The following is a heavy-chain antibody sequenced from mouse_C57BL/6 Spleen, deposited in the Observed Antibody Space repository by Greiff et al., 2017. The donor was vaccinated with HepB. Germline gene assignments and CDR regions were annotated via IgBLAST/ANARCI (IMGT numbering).Heavy chain of an antibody. CDR1: GYTFTSYW. D-gene: IGHD2-1*01. CDR3: AFRNDAMDY. J-gene: IGHJ4*01. V-gene: IGHV1-69*01. Sequence: VKLVESGAELVMPGASVKLSCKASGYTFTSYWMHWVKQRPGQGLEWIGEIDPSDSYTNYNQKFKGKSTLTVDKSSSTAYMQLSSLTSEDSAVYYCAFRNDAMDYWGQGTSVTVSS. CDR2: IDPSDSYT.